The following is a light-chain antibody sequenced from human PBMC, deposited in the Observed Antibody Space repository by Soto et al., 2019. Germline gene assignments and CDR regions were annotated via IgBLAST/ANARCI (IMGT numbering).Light chain of an antibody. V-gene: IGKV3-15*01. CDR2: GAS. CDR3: QQYNNWPPGT. J-gene: IGKJ1*01. Sequence: EIVMTQSPATLSVSPGERATLSCRASQSVSSNLAWYQQKPGQAPRLLIFGASTRATGIPARFSGSGSRTEFTLTISSLQSEDFAVYYCQQYNNWPPGTSGQGTKVEIK. CDR1: QSVSSN.